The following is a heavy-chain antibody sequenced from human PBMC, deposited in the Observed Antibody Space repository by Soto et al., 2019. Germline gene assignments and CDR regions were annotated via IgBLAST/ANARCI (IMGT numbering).Heavy chain of an antibody. Sequence: GGSLRLSCAASGFTFSSYSMNWVRQAPGKGLEWVSDISRSSSTIYYADSVKGRFTISRDNAKNSLYLQMNSLRDEDTAVYYCARDRGITIFGVVIGASDIWGQGTMVTVSS. V-gene: IGHV3-48*02. J-gene: IGHJ3*02. CDR2: ISRSSSTI. CDR1: GFTFSSYS. D-gene: IGHD3-3*01. CDR3: ARDRGITIFGVVIGASDI.